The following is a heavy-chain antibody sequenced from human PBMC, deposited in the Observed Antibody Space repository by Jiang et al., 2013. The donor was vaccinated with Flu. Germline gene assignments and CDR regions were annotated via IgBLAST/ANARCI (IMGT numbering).Heavy chain of an antibody. D-gene: IGHD2-15*01. J-gene: IGHJ4*02. CDR2: IYYSGST. Sequence: PGLVKPSETLSLTCTVSGGSISSSSYYWGWIRQPPGKGLEWIGSIYYSGSTYYNPSLKSRVTISVDTSKNQFSLKLSSVTAADTAVYYCARQGDIVVVVAATPDLFDYWGQGTLVTVSS. CDR3: ARQGDIVVVVAATPDLFDY. V-gene: IGHV4-39*07. CDR1: GGSISSSSYY.